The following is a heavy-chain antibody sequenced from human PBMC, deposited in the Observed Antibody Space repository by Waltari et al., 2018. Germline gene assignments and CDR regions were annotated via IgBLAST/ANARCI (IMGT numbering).Heavy chain of an antibody. CDR2: IYYSGST. D-gene: IGHD3-16*01. J-gene: IGHJ2*01. Sequence: QVQLQESGPGLVKPSQTLSLTCTVSGGSIRSGDYYWSWIRQPPGKGLEWIGYIYYSGSTYYNPSLKSRVTISVDTSKNQFSLKLSSVTAADTAVYYCARDGYGSGGGYWYFDLWGRGTLVTVSS. CDR1: GGSIRSGDYY. V-gene: IGHV4-30-4*08. CDR3: ARDGYGSGGGYWYFDL.